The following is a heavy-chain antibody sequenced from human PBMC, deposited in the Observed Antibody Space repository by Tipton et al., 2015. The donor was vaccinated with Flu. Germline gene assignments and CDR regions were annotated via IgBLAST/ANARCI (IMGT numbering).Heavy chain of an antibody. Sequence: TLSLTCTVSGDSVTSGYYWGWIRQPPGKGLEWIATIHRSGSTKYNPPLKSRVTISVDTSKNQFYLEMRSVTAADMAVYYCARRGAVLLFDYWGQGTLVTVSS. CDR1: GDSVTSGYY. D-gene: IGHD3-10*01. CDR2: IHRSGST. J-gene: IGHJ4*02. CDR3: ARRGAVLLFDY. V-gene: IGHV4-38-2*02.